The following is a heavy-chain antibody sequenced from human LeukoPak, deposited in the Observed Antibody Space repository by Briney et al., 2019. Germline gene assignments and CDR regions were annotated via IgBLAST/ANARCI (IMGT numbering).Heavy chain of an antibody. CDR1: GYSFTSYW. J-gene: IGHJ3*02. V-gene: IGHV5-10-1*01. CDR3: ASLVWDAFDI. D-gene: IGHD1-14*01. Sequence: KYGESLKISCKGSGYSFTSYWISWGRQMPGKGLEWMGRIDPSDSYTNYSPSFQGHVTISADKSISTAYLQWSSLKASDAAMYYCASLVWDAFDIWGQGTMVTVSS. CDR2: IDPSDSYT.